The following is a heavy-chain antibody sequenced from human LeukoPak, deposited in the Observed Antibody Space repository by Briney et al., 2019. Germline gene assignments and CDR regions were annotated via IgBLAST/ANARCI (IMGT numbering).Heavy chain of an antibody. CDR1: GFTFSSYG. J-gene: IGHJ5*02. CDR3: ARDRIEYQLLYGWFDP. V-gene: IGHV3-33*01. Sequence: GGSLRLSCAASGFTFSSYGMHWVRQAPGKGLEWVAVIWYDGSNKYYADSVKGRFTISRDNSKNTLYLQMNSLRAEDTAVYYCARDRIEYQLLYGWFDPWGQGTLVTVSS. D-gene: IGHD2-2*02. CDR2: IWYDGSNK.